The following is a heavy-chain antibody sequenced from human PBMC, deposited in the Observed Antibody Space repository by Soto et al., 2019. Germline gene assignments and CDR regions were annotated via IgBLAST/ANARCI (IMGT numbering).Heavy chain of an antibody. D-gene: IGHD2-15*01. CDR2: IYYSGST. J-gene: IGHJ5*02. CDR3: ARSYCSGGSCYPTGNWFDP. Sequence: SETLSLTXTVSGGSISSGDYYWSWIRQPPGKGLEWIGYIYYSGSTYYNPSLKSRVTISVDTSKNQFSLKLSSVTAADTAVYYCARSYCSGGSCYPTGNWFDPWGQGTLVTVSS. CDR1: GGSISSGDYY. V-gene: IGHV4-30-4*01.